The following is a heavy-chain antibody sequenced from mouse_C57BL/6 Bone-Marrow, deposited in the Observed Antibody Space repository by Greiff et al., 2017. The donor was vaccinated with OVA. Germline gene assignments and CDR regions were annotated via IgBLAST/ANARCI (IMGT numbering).Heavy chain of an antibody. CDR2: SRNKANDYTT. V-gene: IGHV7-1*01. CDR1: GFTFSDFY. Sequence: EVMLVESGGGLVQSGRSLRLSCATSGFTFSDFYMEWVRQAPGKGLEWIAASRNKANDYTTEYSASVKGRFIVSRDTSQSILYLQMNALRAEDTAIYYCARETGTGFDYWGQGTTLTVSS. J-gene: IGHJ2*01. D-gene: IGHD4-1*01. CDR3: ARETGTGFDY.